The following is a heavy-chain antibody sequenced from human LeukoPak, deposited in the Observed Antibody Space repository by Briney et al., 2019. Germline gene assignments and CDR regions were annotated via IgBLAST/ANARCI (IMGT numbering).Heavy chain of an antibody. CDR3: AKGSYYDSSGSFYFDY. V-gene: IGHV3-21*04. Sequence: GGSLRLSCAASGFTFSSYSMNWVRQAPGKGLEWVSSISSSSSYIYYADSVKGRFTISRDNSKNTLYVQVNSLGTEDTAAYYCAKGSYYDSSGSFYFDYWGQGTLVTVSS. D-gene: IGHD3-22*01. CDR1: GFTFSSYS. CDR2: ISSSSSYI. J-gene: IGHJ4*02.